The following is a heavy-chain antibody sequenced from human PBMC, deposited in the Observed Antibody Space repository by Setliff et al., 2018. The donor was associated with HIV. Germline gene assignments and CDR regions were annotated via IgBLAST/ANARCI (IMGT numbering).Heavy chain of an antibody. CDR2: INPSGST. Sequence: SETLSLTCAVYGGPFSGFYYSWIRQAPGKGLEWIGEINPSGSTNYNPSLKSRVTISVDTSKYQVSLNLTSVTAADTAVYYCARLGYSGSLVGAFDIWGQGTMVTVSS. V-gene: IGHV4-34*01. D-gene: IGHD1-26*01. J-gene: IGHJ3*02. CDR3: ARLGYSGSLVGAFDI. CDR1: GGPFSGFY.